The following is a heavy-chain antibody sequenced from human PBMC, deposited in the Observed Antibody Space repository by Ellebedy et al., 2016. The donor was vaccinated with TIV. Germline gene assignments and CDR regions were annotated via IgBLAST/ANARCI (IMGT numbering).Heavy chain of an antibody. V-gene: IGHV1-3*01. CDR1: GYTFTSYA. CDR2: INAGNGNT. Sequence: AASVKVSCKASGYTFTSYAMHWVRQAPGQRLEWMGWINAGNGNTKYSQKFQGRVTITRDTSASTAYMELSSLRSEDTAVYYCASNLRDRDAFDIWGQGTMVTVSS. D-gene: IGHD1-1*01. CDR3: ASNLRDRDAFDI. J-gene: IGHJ3*02.